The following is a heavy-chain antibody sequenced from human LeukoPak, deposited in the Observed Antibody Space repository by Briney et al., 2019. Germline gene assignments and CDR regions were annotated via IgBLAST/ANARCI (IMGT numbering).Heavy chain of an antibody. CDR3: AKGTDPGIAAAGAVLDY. V-gene: IGHV3-30*18. D-gene: IGHD6-13*01. Sequence: GGSLRLSCAAPGFTFSSYGMHWVRQAPGKGLEWVAVISYDGSNKYYADSVKGRFTISRDNSKNTLYLQMNSLRAEDTAVYYCAKGTDPGIAAAGAVLDYWGQGTLVTVSS. CDR2: ISYDGSNK. CDR1: GFTFSSYG. J-gene: IGHJ4*02.